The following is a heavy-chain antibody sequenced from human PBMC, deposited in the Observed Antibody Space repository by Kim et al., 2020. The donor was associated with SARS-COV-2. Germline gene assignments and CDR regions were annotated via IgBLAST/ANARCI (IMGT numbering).Heavy chain of an antibody. J-gene: IGHJ4*02. CDR3: ARDTYGSGSYYHY. V-gene: IGHV4-59*01. D-gene: IGHD3-10*01. Sequence: SETLSLTCTVSGGSISSYYWSWIRQPPGKGLEWIGYIYYSGSTNYNPSLKSRVTISVDTSKNQFSLKLSSVTAADTAVYYCARDTYGSGSYYHYWGQGTLVTVSS. CDR2: IYYSGST. CDR1: GGSISSYY.